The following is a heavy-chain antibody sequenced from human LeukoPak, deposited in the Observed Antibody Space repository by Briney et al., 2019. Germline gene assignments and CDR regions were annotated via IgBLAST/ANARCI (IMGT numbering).Heavy chain of an antibody. D-gene: IGHD6-19*01. CDR1: GFTLSSYW. CDR3: ARGYSSGLHFDY. Sequence: PGGSLRLSCAASGFTLSSYWMHWVRQVPGKGLVWVSRIKSDGSDTSYADSVKGRFTISRDNAKNTLYLQMNSLRAEDTAVYYCARGYSSGLHFDYWGQGTLVTVSS. J-gene: IGHJ4*02. V-gene: IGHV3-74*01. CDR2: IKSDGSDT.